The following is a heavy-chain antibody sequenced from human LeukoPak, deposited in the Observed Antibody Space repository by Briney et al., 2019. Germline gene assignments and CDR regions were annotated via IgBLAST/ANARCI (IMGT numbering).Heavy chain of an antibody. J-gene: IGHJ4*02. CDR2: IIPILGIA. CDR3: AREEGWLQSHPLIDY. D-gene: IGHD5-24*01. V-gene: IGHV1-69*04. CDR1: GGTFSSYA. Sequence: SVKVSCKASGGTFSSYAISWVRQAPGQGLEWMGRIIPILGIANYAQKLQGRVTITADKSTSTAYMELSSLRSEDTAVYYCAREEGWLQSHPLIDYWGQGTLVTVSS.